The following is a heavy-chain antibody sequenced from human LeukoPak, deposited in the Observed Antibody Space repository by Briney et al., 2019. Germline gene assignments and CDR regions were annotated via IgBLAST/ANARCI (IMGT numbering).Heavy chain of an antibody. D-gene: IGHD4/OR15-4a*01. Sequence: PSETLSLTCAVYGGSFSGYYWSWIRQPPGKGLEWIGEINHSGSTNYDPSLKSRVTISIDTSKNQFSLNLSSVTAADTAVYYCARGRIRFPGKAAVTMGGRWFDPWGQGTLVTVSS. CDR3: ARGRIRFPGKAAVTMGGRWFDP. CDR1: GGSFSGYY. J-gene: IGHJ5*02. V-gene: IGHV4-34*01. CDR2: INHSGST.